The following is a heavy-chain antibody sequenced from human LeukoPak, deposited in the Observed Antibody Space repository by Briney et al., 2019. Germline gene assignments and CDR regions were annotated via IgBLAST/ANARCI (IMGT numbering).Heavy chain of an antibody. V-gene: IGHV3-21*01. D-gene: IGHD4-17*01. Sequence: GGSLRLSCAASGFTFSSYSMNWVRQAPGKGLEWVSSISSSSSYIYYADSVKGRFTISRDNAKNSLYLEMNSLRAEDTAVYYCARVGDYGYYFDYWGQGTLVTVSS. J-gene: IGHJ4*02. CDR2: ISSSSSYI. CDR3: ARVGDYGYYFDY. CDR1: GFTFSSYS.